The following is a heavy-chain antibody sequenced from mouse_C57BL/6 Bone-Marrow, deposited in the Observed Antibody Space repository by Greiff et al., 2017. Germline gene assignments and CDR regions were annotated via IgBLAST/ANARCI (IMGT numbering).Heavy chain of an antibody. CDR3: NLAYYSNQFAY. CDR1: GFNIKDYY. V-gene: IGHV14-1*01. Sequence: VQLQQSGAELVRPGASVKLSCTASGFNIKDYYMHWVKQRPEQGLEWIGRIDPEDGDTEYAPKFQGKATMTADTSSNTAYLQLSSLTSEDTAVYYCNLAYYSNQFAYWGQGTLVTVSA. J-gene: IGHJ3*01. D-gene: IGHD2-5*01. CDR2: IDPEDGDT.